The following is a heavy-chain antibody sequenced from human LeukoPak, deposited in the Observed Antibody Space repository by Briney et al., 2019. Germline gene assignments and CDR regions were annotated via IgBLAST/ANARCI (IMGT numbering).Heavy chain of an antibody. Sequence: PSETLSLTCTVSGGSISSYYWSWIRQPPGKGLEWIGYIYYSGSTNYNPSLKSRVTISVDTSKNQFSLKLSSVTAADTAVYYCARDQRVIVVVPAAMAHYGMDVWGQGTTVTVSS. CDR2: IYYSGST. V-gene: IGHV4-59*01. CDR1: GGSISSYY. D-gene: IGHD2-2*01. CDR3: ARDQRVIVVVPAAMAHYGMDV. J-gene: IGHJ6*02.